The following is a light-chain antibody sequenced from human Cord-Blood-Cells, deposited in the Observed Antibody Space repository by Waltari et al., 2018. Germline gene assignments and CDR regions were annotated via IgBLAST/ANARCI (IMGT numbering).Light chain of an antibody. V-gene: IGKV1-39*01. CDR3: QQSYGTGT. CDR2: AAS. J-gene: IGKJ1*01. CDR1: QSISSY. Sequence: DIQMTQSPSFLSASVGDRVTITCRASQSISSYLNWYQQKPGKAPKLLIYAASSLQSGVPSRFSGSGSGTDFTLTISSLQPEDFATYYCQQSYGTGTFGQGTKVEIK.